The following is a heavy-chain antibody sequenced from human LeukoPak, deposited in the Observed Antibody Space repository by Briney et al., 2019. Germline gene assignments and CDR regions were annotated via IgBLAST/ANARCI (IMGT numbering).Heavy chain of an antibody. V-gene: IGHV1-46*01. CDR1: GYTFTNYY. D-gene: IGHD1-26*01. CDR2: INPSGGST. Sequence: ASVKVSCKASGYTFTNYYIHWVRQAPGQGLEWMGIINPSGGSTGNAQKFQGRVTMTRDTSTSTVYMELSSLRSEDAAVYYCARERGSGSFFDYWGQGTLVTVSS. J-gene: IGHJ4*02. CDR3: ARERGSGSFFDY.